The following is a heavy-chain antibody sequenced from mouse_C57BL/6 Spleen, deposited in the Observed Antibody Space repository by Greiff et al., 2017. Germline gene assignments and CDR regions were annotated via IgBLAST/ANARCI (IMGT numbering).Heavy chain of an antibody. D-gene: IGHD1-1*01. J-gene: IGHJ4*01. CDR1: GFSLTSSG. Sequence: VQLQESGPGLVQPSQSLSITCTVSGFSLTSSGVHWVRQSPGKGLEWLGVIWSGGSTDYNAAFISRLSISRDNSKSQVFFKMNSLQADDTAIDYCARKGGSSYYYYAMDYWGQGTSVTVSA. V-gene: IGHV2-2*01. CDR2: IWSGGST. CDR3: ARKGGSSYYYYAMDY.